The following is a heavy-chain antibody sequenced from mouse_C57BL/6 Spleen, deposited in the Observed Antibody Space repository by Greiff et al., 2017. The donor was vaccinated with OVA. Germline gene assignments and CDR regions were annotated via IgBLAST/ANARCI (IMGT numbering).Heavy chain of an antibody. V-gene: IGHV1-72*01. Sequence: HVHLHHPFSYLVNPGASVKLSCKASGYTFTSYWMHWVKQRPGRGLEWIGRIDPNSGGTKYNEKFKSKTTLTVDKPSSTAYMQLSSLTSEDSAVYYCARDRYYDYEGFDYWGQGTTLTVSS. CDR1: GYTFTSYW. J-gene: IGHJ2*01. CDR3: ARDRYYDYEGFDY. D-gene: IGHD2-4*01. CDR2: IDPNSGGT.